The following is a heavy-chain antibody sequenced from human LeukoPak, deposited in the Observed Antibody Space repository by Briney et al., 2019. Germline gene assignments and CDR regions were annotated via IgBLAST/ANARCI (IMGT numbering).Heavy chain of an antibody. CDR1: RFTFSSYW. CDR3: AKDSQWIQRPYCGGDCPTGLMDV. J-gene: IGHJ6*02. D-gene: IGHD2-21*02. V-gene: IGHV3-7*03. Sequence: GGSLRLSCAASRFTFSSYWMSWVRQAPGKGLEWVANIKQDGSEKYYVDSVKGRFTISRDNSENTVYLQMNSLRAEDTAVYYYAKDSQWIQRPYCGGDCPTGLMDVWGQGTTVTVSS. CDR2: IKQDGSEK.